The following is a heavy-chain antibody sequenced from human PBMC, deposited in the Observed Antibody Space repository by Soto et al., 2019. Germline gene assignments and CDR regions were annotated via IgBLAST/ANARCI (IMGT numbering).Heavy chain of an antibody. CDR1: GGSFNAYY. V-gene: IGHV4-34*01. CDR3: ARLSGYDRDFDY. D-gene: IGHD5-12*01. Sequence: PSETLSHTCAVYGGSFNAYYWRWTWSRQPPGKGLDWIGEINHSGSTNYNPSLKSRVTISVDTSKNQFSLRSEDTAVYYCARLSGYDRDFDYWGQGTLVTVSS. CDR2: INHSGST. J-gene: IGHJ4*02.